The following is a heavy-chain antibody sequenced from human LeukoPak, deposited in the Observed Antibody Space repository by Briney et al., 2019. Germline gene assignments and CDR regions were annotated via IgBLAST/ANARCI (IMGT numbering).Heavy chain of an antibody. CDR1: GFTFTGYY. D-gene: IGHD5-12*01. Sequence: PGGSLRLSCAASGFTFTGYYMHWVRQAPGQGREWRVWINPNSGGTNYAQKFQGRVTMTRDTSISTAYMELSRLRSDDTAVYYCARDRKSGYDRSFDYWGQGTLVTVSS. J-gene: IGHJ4*02. V-gene: IGHV1-2*02. CDR2: INPNSGGT. CDR3: ARDRKSGYDRSFDY.